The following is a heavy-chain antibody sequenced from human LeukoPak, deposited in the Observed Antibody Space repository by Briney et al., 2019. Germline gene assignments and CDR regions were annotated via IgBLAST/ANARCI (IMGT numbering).Heavy chain of an antibody. CDR2: ICPDGTVT. V-gene: IGHV3-74*01. D-gene: IGHD1-26*01. CDR1: GFTFSTYC. CDR3: AKLFLVGATDYY. J-gene: IGHJ4*02. Sequence: GGSLRLSCAASGFTFSTYCMHWVRQAPGKGPMWVSRICPDGTVTNYADSVKARFIISRDNARNTLYLQMNSLRAEDTAVYYCAKLFLVGATDYYWGQGTLVTVSS.